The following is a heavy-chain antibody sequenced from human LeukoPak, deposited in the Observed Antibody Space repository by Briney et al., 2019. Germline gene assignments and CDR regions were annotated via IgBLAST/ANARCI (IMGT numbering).Heavy chain of an antibody. CDR2: IYYSGST. D-gene: IGHD2-21*02. CDR1: GGSISSYY. CDR3: ARTAGANFDY. Sequence: SETLSLTCTVSGGSISSYYWSWIRQPPGKGLEWIGFIYYSGSTNYNPSLKSRVTISVDTSKNQFSLKLSSVTAADTAVYYCARTAGANFDYWGQGTLVTVSS. J-gene: IGHJ4*02. V-gene: IGHV4-59*01.